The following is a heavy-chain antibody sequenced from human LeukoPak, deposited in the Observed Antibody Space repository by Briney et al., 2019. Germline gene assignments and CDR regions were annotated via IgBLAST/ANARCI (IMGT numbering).Heavy chain of an antibody. J-gene: IGHJ6*04. CDR2: VRSKPNNYAT. CDR1: GFTFSGSA. Sequence: PGGSLKLSCAASGFTFSGSAIHWVRQASGKGLEWVGRVRSKPNNYATAYAASVKGRFTISRDNSKNTLYLQMNSLRAEDTAVYYCAKDQRGSSGWYRNYYYGMDVWGKGTTVTVSS. CDR3: AKDQRGSSGWYRNYYYGMDV. D-gene: IGHD6-19*01. V-gene: IGHV3-73*01.